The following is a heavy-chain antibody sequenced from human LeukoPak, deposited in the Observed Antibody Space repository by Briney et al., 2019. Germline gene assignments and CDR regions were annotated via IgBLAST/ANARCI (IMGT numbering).Heavy chain of an antibody. V-gene: IGHV2-5*02. CDR1: GFSLSSSGVA. CDR3: AHRRIVGDQTISDY. Sequence: SGPTLVKPTPTLTLTSTVSGFSLSSSGVAVGWIRQPPGKALEWLALIYWDDDKRYSPSLKSRLTLTKYTSKNQVVLTMTNMDPVDTATYYCAHRRIVGDQTISDYWGQGTLVTVSS. CDR2: IYWDDDK. J-gene: IGHJ4*02. D-gene: IGHD1-26*01.